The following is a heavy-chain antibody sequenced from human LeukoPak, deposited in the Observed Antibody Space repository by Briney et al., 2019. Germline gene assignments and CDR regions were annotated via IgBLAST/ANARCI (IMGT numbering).Heavy chain of an antibody. Sequence: GGSLRLSCAASGFTFDDYAMHWVRQVPGKGLEWVSGISWNSGSIGYADSVKGRFTISRDNAKNSLYLQMNSLRAGDMALYYCAKSKTVTTEFDHWGQGTLVTVSS. CDR1: GFTFDDYA. CDR2: ISWNSGSI. V-gene: IGHV3-9*03. J-gene: IGHJ4*02. CDR3: AKSKTVTTEFDH. D-gene: IGHD4-17*01.